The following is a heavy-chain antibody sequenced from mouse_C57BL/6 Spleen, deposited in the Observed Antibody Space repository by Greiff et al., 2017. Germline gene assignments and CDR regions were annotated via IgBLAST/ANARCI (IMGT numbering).Heavy chain of an antibody. CDR3: TRWGYYLDD. CDR1: GYTFTDYE. V-gene: IGHV1-15*01. D-gene: IGHD2-2*01. CDR2: IDPETGGT. J-gene: IGHJ2*01. Sequence: QVQLKQSGAELVRPGASVTLSCKASGYTFTDYEMHWVKQTPVHGLEWIGAIDPETGGTAYNQTFKGKAILTADKSSSTAYMELRSLTSEDSAVYSCTRWGYYLDDWGNGTTLTVSS.